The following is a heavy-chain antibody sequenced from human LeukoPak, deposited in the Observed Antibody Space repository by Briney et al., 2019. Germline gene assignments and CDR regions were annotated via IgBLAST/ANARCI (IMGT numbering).Heavy chain of an antibody. CDR2: INHSGST. CDR1: GGSFSGYY. V-gene: IGHV4-34*01. J-gene: IGHJ4*02. Sequence: PSETLSLTCAVYGGSFSGYYWSWMRQPPGKGLEWIGEINHSGSTNYNPSLKSRVTISVDTSKNQFSLKLSSVTAADTAVCYCARDVPFDYWGQGTLVTVSS. CDR3: ARDVPFDY.